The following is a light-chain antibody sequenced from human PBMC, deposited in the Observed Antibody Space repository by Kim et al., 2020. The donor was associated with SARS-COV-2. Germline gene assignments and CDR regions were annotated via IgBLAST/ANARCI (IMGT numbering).Light chain of an antibody. Sequence: TLSLSPGQSTTIACRASQSVSSFLAWYQQKPGQAPRLLIYDASHRATGIPARFSGGGSGTDFTRTIRSLEPEDVAVYYCQQRSNFTFGQGTKLEI. CDR3: QQRSNFT. CDR1: QSVSSF. V-gene: IGKV3-11*01. CDR2: DAS. J-gene: IGKJ2*01.